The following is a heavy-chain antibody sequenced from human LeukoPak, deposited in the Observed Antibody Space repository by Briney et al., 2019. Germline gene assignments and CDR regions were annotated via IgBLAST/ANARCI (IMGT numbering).Heavy chain of an antibody. V-gene: IGHV1-69*13. Sequence: GASVKVSCKASGGTFSSYAISWVRQAPGQGLEWMGGIIPIFGTANYAREFQGRVTITADESTSTAYMELSSLRSEDTAVYYCASTYYDILTGYSAFDYWGQGTLVTVSS. CDR1: GGTFSSYA. CDR2: IIPIFGTA. J-gene: IGHJ4*02. D-gene: IGHD3-9*01. CDR3: ASTYYDILTGYSAFDY.